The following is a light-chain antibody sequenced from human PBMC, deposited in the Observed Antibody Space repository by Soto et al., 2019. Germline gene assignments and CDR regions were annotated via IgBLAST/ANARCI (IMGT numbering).Light chain of an antibody. CDR1: QTISSW. Sequence: DIQMTQSPSTLSGSVGDRGTITCRASQTISSWLAWYQQKPGKAPKLLIYAASTLQGGVPSRFSGSGSGTEFTLTISSLQPDDSATYYCQQYDVYSPWMFGQGTRWIS. CDR3: QQYDVYSPWM. CDR2: AAS. J-gene: IGKJ1*01. V-gene: IGKV1-5*01.